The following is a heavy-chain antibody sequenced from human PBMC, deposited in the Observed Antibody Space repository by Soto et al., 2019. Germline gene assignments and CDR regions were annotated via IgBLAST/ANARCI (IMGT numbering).Heavy chain of an antibody. CDR2: INPSGGST. V-gene: IGHV1-46*01. D-gene: IGHD2-21*02. Sequence: GASVKVSCKASGYTFTSYYMHWVRQAPGQGLEWMGIINPSGGSTSYAQKFQGRVTMTRDTSTSTVYMELSSLRSEDTAVYYCARASIVVVTATGSAEYFQHWGQGTLVTVS. CDR3: ARASIVVVTATGSAEYFQH. CDR1: GYTFTSYY. J-gene: IGHJ1*01.